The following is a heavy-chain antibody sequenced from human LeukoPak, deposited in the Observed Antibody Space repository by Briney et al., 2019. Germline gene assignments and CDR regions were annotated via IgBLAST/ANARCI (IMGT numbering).Heavy chain of an antibody. CDR3: ARHYDYYGSGNYYIDYFDY. V-gene: IGHV3-7*01. CDR1: GFTFSDYW. J-gene: IGHJ4*02. D-gene: IGHD3-10*01. CDR2: IKQDGSQK. Sequence: GGSLRLSCAASGFTFSDYWMSWVRQAPGKGLEWVANIKQDGSQKYYVDSVKGRFSISRDNAKNSLYLQMNGLRAEDTAVYYCARHYDYYGSGNYYIDYFDYWGQGILVNVSS.